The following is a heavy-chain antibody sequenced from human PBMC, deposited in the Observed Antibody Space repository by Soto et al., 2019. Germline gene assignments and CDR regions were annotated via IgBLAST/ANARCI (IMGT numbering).Heavy chain of an antibody. CDR3: ARLRGIAAPERNWFDP. CDR1: GGSFSGYY. V-gene: IGHV4-34*09. J-gene: IGHJ5*02. CDR2: IYYSGST. Sequence: PSETLSLTCAVYGGSFSGYYWSWIRQPPGKGLEWIGYIYYSGSTYYNPSLKSRVTISVDTSKNQFSLKLSSVTAADTAVYYCARLRGIAAPERNWFDPWGQGTLVTVSS. D-gene: IGHD6-13*01.